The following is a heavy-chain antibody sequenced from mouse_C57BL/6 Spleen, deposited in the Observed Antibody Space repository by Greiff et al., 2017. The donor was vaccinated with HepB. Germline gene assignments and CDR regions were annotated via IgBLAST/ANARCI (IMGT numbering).Heavy chain of an antibody. Sequence: VQLQQSGAELVRPGASVELSCTASGFNIKDDYMHWVKQRPEQGLEWIGWIDPENGDTEYASKFQGKATITADTSSNTAYLQLSSLTSEDTAVYYCTTRTYGSFDYWGQGTTLTVSS. D-gene: IGHD1-1*01. CDR3: TTRTYGSFDY. CDR1: GFNIKDDY. V-gene: IGHV14-4*01. J-gene: IGHJ2*01. CDR2: IDPENGDT.